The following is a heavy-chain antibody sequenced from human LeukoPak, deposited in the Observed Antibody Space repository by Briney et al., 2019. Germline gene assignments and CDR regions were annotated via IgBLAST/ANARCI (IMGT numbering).Heavy chain of an antibody. CDR1: GYTFTGYY. Sequence: ASVKVSCKASGYTFTGYYMHWVRQAPGQGLEWMGWINPNSGGTNYAQKFRGWVTMTRDTSISTAYMELSRLRSDDTAVYYCARCGYCSSTSCSRGAFDIWGQGTMVTVSS. CDR2: INPNSGGT. J-gene: IGHJ3*02. D-gene: IGHD2-2*01. CDR3: ARCGYCSSTSCSRGAFDI. V-gene: IGHV1-2*04.